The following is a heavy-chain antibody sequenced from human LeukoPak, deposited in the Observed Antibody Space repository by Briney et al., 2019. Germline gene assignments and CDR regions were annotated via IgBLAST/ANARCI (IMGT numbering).Heavy chain of an antibody. CDR2: IDYSGST. J-gene: IGHJ4*02. Sequence: PSETLSLTCTVSGVSISTYYWSWIRQPPGKGLEWIGYIDYSGSTKNPSLKSRVSISVDTSKNQFSLKLSSVTAADTAVYLCARHGSAYSFDYWDQGTLVTVSS. CDR1: GVSISTYY. CDR3: ARHGSAYSFDY. D-gene: IGHD6-25*01. V-gene: IGHV4-59*08.